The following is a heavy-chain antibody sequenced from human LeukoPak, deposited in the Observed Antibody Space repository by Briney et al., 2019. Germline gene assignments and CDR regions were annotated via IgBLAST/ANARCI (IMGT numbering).Heavy chain of an antibody. CDR2: IRYDGSNK. D-gene: IGHD3-3*01. J-gene: IGHJ5*02. CDR1: GFTFSSYG. V-gene: IGHV3-30*02. Sequence: GGSLRLSCAASGFTFSSYGMHWVRQAPGKGLEWVAFIRYDGSNKYYADSVKGRFTISRDNSKNTLYLQMNSLRAEDTAVYYCAKDSSVTIFGVPEGRFDPWGQGTLVTVSS. CDR3: AKDSSVTIFGVPEGRFDP.